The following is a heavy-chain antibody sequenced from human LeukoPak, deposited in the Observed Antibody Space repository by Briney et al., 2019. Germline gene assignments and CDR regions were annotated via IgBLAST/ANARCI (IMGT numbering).Heavy chain of an antibody. Sequence: SETLSLTCTVSGGSISSGSYYWSWIRQPAGKGLEWIGRIYTSGSTNYNPSLKSRVTISVDTFKNQFSLKLSSVTAADTAVYYCARDGIFGVVNYYFDYWGQGTLVTVSS. CDR1: GGSISSGSYY. CDR3: ARDGIFGVVNYYFDY. J-gene: IGHJ4*02. V-gene: IGHV4-61*02. CDR2: IYTSGST. D-gene: IGHD3-3*01.